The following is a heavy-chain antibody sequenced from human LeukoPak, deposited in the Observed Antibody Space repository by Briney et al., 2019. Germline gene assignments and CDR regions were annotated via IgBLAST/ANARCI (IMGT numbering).Heavy chain of an antibody. D-gene: IGHD5-24*01. J-gene: IGHJ4*02. Sequence: PGGSLRLSCAASGFTFSSYAMHWVRQAPGKGLEWVAVISYDGSNKYYADSVKGRFTISRDNSKNTLYLQMNSLRAEDTAVNYCARNDTGRRLKFFYWGQGTLVTVSS. CDR3: ARNDTGRRLKFFY. CDR2: ISYDGSNK. CDR1: GFTFSSYA. V-gene: IGHV3-30-3*01.